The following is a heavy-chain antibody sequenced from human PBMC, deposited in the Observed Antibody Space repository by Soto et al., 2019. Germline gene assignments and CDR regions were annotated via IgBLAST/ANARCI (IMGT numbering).Heavy chain of an antibody. CDR2: ISSSSSYI. Sequence: GGSLRLSCAASGFTFSSYSMNWVRQAPGKGLEWVSSISSSSSYIYYADSVEGRFTISRDNAKNSLYLQMNSLRAEDTAVYYCARVGIAAVFGMDVWGQGTTVTVSS. J-gene: IGHJ6*02. CDR3: ARVGIAAVFGMDV. D-gene: IGHD6-13*01. V-gene: IGHV3-21*01. CDR1: GFTFSSYS.